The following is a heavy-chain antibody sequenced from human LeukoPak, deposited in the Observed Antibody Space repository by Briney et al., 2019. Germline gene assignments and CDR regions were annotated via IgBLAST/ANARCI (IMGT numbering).Heavy chain of an antibody. Sequence: SETLSLTCTVSGGSISSYYWSWIRQPPGKGLEWIGYIYYSGSTYYNPSLKSRVTILVDTSKNQFSLKLSSVTAADTAVYYCARAIVSGYSYGHDYWGQGTLVTVSS. D-gene: IGHD5-18*01. V-gene: IGHV4-59*08. CDR2: IYYSGST. J-gene: IGHJ4*02. CDR3: ARAIVSGYSYGHDY. CDR1: GGSISSYY.